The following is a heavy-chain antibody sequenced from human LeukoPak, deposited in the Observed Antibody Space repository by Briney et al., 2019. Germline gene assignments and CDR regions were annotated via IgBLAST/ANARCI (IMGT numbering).Heavy chain of an antibody. CDR1: GGSISGFF. CDR3: ARDLELERNRWNYFES. CDR2: IDYSGIT. J-gene: IGHJ4*02. D-gene: IGHD1-1*01. V-gene: IGHV4-59*01. Sequence: SETLSLTCTVPGGSISGFFWSWIRQPPGKGLEWLGCIDYSGITQYNPSLKSRVTISVDTSKQQFSLKLSSVTAADTAVYYCARDLELERNRWNYFESWGQGTLVTVSS.